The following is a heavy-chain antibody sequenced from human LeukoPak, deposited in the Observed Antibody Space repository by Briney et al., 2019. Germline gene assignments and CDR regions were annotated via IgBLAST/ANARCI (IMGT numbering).Heavy chain of an antibody. D-gene: IGHD2-8*01. V-gene: IGHV6-1*01. CDR3: AREGVNWFDP. CDR1: GASDSTKSVA. Sequence: QTLSLTCAISGASDSTKSVAWDWTRQSRSRGLEGLGRTYYRSRWYNDYAASVKSRITINPDTSKNQFSLHLNSVTPEDTAVYYCAREGVNWFDPWGLGTLVTVSS. J-gene: IGHJ5*02. CDR2: TYYRSRWYN.